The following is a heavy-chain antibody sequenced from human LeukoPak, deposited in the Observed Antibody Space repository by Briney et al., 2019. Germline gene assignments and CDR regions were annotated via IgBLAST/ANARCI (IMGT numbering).Heavy chain of an antibody. Sequence: GGSLRLSCAASGFSFSSYWMSWVRQAPGKGPEWVANINQETSETYYVDSVRGRFTISRDNAERSLHPQMNSLRVDDTAVYYCAREVDRAFGYWGQGTLVTVSS. CDR1: GFSFSSYW. CDR3: AREVDRAFGY. V-gene: IGHV3-7*01. D-gene: IGHD2-15*01. CDR2: INQETSET. J-gene: IGHJ4*02.